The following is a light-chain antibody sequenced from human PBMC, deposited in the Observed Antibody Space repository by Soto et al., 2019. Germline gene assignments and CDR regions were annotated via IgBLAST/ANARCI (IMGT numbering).Light chain of an antibody. J-gene: IGKJ5*01. Sequence: TQSPSTLPASVGDRVTITCRASQSISSWLAWYQQKPGQAPRLLIYGASTRATGIPARFSGSGSGTDFTLTISSLEPEDFAVYYCQQRSNWPITFGQGPHWRL. CDR2: GAS. CDR1: QSISSW. V-gene: IGKV3-11*01. CDR3: QQRSNWPIT.